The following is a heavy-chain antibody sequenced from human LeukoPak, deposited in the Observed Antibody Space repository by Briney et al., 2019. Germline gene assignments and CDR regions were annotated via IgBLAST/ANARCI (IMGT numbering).Heavy chain of an antibody. CDR2: ISYDENNK. D-gene: IGHD6-19*01. Sequence: GRSLRLSCAASGFTFSSHGIHWVRQAPGKGLEWVAVISYDENNKYYADSVKGRFTISRDNSKNTLYLQMNSLRAEDTAVYYCARDAGNSGYGMDVWGQGTTVTVSS. CDR1: GFTFSSHG. V-gene: IGHV3-30*03. CDR3: ARDAGNSGYGMDV. J-gene: IGHJ6*02.